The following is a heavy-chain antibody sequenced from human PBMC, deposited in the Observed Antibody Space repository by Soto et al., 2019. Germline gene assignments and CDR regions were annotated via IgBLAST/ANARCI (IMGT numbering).Heavy chain of an antibody. CDR3: ARQSYFDGAGYYLGWFDP. CDR1: GASMTSSIYY. D-gene: IGHD3-22*01. Sequence: ASETLSLTCSVSGASMTSSIYYWAWIRQAPGKGLEWIGSLNYGGTTYRSPSLEGRVTMSVDTSKKEFSLNVISVTAADTTIYYCARQSYFDGAGYYLGWFDPWGQGTLVTVSS. CDR2: LNYGGTT. J-gene: IGHJ5*02. V-gene: IGHV4-39*01.